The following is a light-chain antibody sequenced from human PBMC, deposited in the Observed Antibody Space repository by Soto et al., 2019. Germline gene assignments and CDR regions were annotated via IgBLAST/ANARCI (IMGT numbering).Light chain of an antibody. J-gene: IGKJ5*01. CDR2: KVS. CDR1: QSLVYSDGNTY. Sequence: DVVMTQSPLSLPVTLGQPASISCRSSQSLVYSDGNTYLNWFQQRPGQSPRRLIYKVSNRDSGVPDRFSGSESGTDFTLKISRVEAEDVGVYYCMQGKHWPPITFGQGTRLEIK. CDR3: MQGKHWPPIT. V-gene: IGKV2-30*01.